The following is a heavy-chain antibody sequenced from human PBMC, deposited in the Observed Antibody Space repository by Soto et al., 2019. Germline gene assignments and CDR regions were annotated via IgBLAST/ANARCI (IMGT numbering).Heavy chain of an antibody. CDR1: GFTFSSYW. D-gene: IGHD6-6*01. CDR2: IKQDGSEK. Sequence: VGSLRLSCAASGFTFSSYWMSWVRQAPGKGLEWVANIKQDGSEKYYVDSVKGRFTISRDNAKNSLYLQMNSLRAEDTAVYYCARGIAARLFDYWGQGTLVTVSS. V-gene: IGHV3-7*01. CDR3: ARGIAARLFDY. J-gene: IGHJ4*02.